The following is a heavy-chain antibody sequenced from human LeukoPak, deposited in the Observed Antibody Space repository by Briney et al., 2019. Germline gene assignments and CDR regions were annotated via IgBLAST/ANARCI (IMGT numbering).Heavy chain of an antibody. CDR3: AREIYGRFDF. V-gene: IGHV1-18*01. J-gene: IGHJ4*02. Sequence: ASLKVSCKASGYTFTSFGISWVRQSPGQGLEWMGWINPYNGNTNYAQNFQGRVPLTTDTSTSTAYMELRSLRSDDTAMYYCAREIYGRFDFWGQGTLVTVSS. CDR2: INPYNGNT. CDR1: GYTFTSFG. D-gene: IGHD4-17*01.